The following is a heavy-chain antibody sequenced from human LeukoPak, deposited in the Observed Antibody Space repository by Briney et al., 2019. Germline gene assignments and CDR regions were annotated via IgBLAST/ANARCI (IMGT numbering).Heavy chain of an antibody. J-gene: IGHJ4*02. Sequence: SVKVSCKASGGTFSSYAISWVRQAPGQGLEWMGGIIPIFGTANYAQKFQGRVTITADKSTSTAYMELSSLRSEDTAVYYCARATGRVVRGITWRYFDYWGQGTLVTVSS. CDR1: GGTFSSYA. D-gene: IGHD3-10*01. CDR2: IIPIFGTA. V-gene: IGHV1-69*06. CDR3: ARATGRVVRGITWRYFDY.